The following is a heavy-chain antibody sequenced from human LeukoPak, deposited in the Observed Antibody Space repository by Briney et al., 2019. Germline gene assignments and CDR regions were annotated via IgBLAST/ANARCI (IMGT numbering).Heavy chain of an antibody. CDR3: ARDLEDSSGYYYYYYYMDV. J-gene: IGHJ6*03. CDR2: INLNSGGT. D-gene: IGHD3-22*01. CDR1: GYTFTGYY. Sequence: ASVKVSCKASGYTFTGYYMHWVRQAPGQGLEWMGRINLNSGGTNYAQKFQGRVTMTRDTSISTAYMELSRLRSDDTAVYYCARDLEDSSGYYYYYYYMDVWGKGTTVTVSS. V-gene: IGHV1-2*06.